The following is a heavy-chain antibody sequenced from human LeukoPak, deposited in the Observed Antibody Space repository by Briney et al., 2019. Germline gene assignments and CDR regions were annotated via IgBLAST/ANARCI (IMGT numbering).Heavy chain of an antibody. CDR1: GFTFSSYS. CDR2: ISSSSSTI. J-gene: IGHJ4*02. V-gene: IGHV3-48*01. D-gene: IGHD3-9*01. CDR3: ARRYDILDY. Sequence: GGSLRLSCAASGFTFSSYSMNWVRQAPGKGLEWVSYISSSSSTIYYADSVKGRFTISRDNAKNSLYLQMNSLRAEDTAVYYCARRYDILDYWGQGTLVTVSS.